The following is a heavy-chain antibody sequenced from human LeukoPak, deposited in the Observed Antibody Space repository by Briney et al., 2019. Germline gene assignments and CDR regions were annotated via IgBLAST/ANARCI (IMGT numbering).Heavy chain of an antibody. CDR2: IYYSGST. CDR1: GGSIISSNYY. V-gene: IGHV4-39*07. D-gene: IGHD3-16*01. Sequence: SETLSLTCNVSGGSIISSNYYWGWIRQPPGKGLEWIGSIYYSGSTYYNPSLKIRVTISIDTSKNQFSLKLSSVTAADTAVYYCARVSWGPYNWFDPWGQGTMVTVSS. J-gene: IGHJ5*02. CDR3: ARVSWGPYNWFDP.